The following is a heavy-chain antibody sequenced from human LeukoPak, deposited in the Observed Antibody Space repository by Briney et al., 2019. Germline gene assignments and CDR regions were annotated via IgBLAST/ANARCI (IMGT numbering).Heavy chain of an antibody. CDR2: IIPIFGTA. CDR1: GGTFSSYA. J-gene: IGHJ4*02. CDR3: ARVLGYCSSTSCYFDY. D-gene: IGHD2-2*01. V-gene: IGHV1-69*05. Sequence: ASVKVPCKASGGTFSSYAISWVRQAPGQGLEWMGGIIPIFGTANYAQEFQGRVTITTDESTSTAYMELSSLRSEDTAVYYCARVLGYCSSTSCYFDYWGQGTLVTVSS.